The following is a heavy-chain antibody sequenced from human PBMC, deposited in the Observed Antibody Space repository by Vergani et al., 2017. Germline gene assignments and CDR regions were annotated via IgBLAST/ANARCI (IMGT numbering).Heavy chain of an antibody. J-gene: IGHJ4*02. CDR1: GFPFSSYE. CDR2: ISSSGSTI. Sequence: EVQLVESGGGLVQPGGSLRLSCAASGFPFSSYEMNWVRQAPGKGLEWVSYISSSGSTIYYADSVKGRFTISRDNAKNSLYLQMNSLRAEDTPVYYCAREVLAVAGPYYFDYWGQGTLVTVSS. D-gene: IGHD6-19*01. V-gene: IGHV3-48*03. CDR3: AREVLAVAGPYYFDY.